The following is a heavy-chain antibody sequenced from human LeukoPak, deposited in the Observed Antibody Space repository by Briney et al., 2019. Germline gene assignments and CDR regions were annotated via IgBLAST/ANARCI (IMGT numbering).Heavy chain of an antibody. Sequence: PGGSLRLSCAASGFIFSGHDMNWVRQAPGKGLEWVSSISFSSTYIYYADSVRGRFTISRDNAKNSLYLQMNSLRVEDTAVYYCARADCSSSTCYLRRSWFDPWGHGTLVTVSS. CDR2: ISFSSTYI. D-gene: IGHD2-2*01. V-gene: IGHV3-21*01. J-gene: IGHJ5*02. CDR1: GFIFSGHD. CDR3: ARADCSSSTCYLRRSWFDP.